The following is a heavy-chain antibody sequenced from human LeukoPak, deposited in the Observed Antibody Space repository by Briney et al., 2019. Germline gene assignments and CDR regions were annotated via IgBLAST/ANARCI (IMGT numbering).Heavy chain of an antibody. CDR1: GYTFTSYA. J-gene: IGHJ4*02. D-gene: IGHD1-20*01. CDR2: INTNTGNP. V-gene: IGHV7-4-1*02. Sequence: ASVKVSCKASGYTFTSYAMNWVRQAPGQGPEWMGWINTNTGNPTYAQGFTGRFVFSLDTSVSTAYLQISSLKAEDTAVYFCAAVPFGVTGMFDYWGQGSLVTVSS. CDR3: AAVPFGVTGMFDY.